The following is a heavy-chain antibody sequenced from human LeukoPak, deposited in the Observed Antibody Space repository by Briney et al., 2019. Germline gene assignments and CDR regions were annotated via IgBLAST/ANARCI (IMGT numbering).Heavy chain of an antibody. CDR3: AGGNSMDV. D-gene: IGHD1/OR15-1a*01. Sequence: PGGSLRLSCAASGFTFSDYYMSWIRQAPGKGLEWVANIKSDGSGISYVDSVKGRFIISRDNARNSLYLQMNSLRVEDTAVYFCAGGNSMDVWGKGTAVTVSS. V-gene: IGHV3-7*03. J-gene: IGHJ6*04. CDR2: IKSDGSGI. CDR1: GFTFSDYY.